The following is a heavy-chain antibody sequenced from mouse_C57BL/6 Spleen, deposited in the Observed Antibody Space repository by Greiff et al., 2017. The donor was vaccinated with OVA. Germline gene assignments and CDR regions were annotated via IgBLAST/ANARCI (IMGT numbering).Heavy chain of an antibody. CDR2: IYPGNSDT. D-gene: IGHD1-1*01. Sequence: DVKLQESGTVLARPGASVKMSCKTSGYTFTSYWMHWVKQRPGQGLEWIGAIYPGNSDTSYNQKFKGKAKLTAVTSASTAYMELSSLTNEDSAFYYCTLYYYGSRGGPGFADWGQGTRVTVSA. J-gene: IGHJ3*01. V-gene: IGHV1-5*01. CDR3: TLYYYGSRGGPGFAD. CDR1: GYTFTSYW.